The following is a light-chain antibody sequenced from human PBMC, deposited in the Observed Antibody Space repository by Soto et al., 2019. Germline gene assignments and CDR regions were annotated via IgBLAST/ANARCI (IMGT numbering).Light chain of an antibody. J-gene: IGKJ1*01. CDR2: NAS. CDR1: QSISIW. CDR3: QQYSTYTPRT. Sequence: DIQMTQSPSTLSASVGDRVTITCRASQSISIWLAWYQQKPGKAPKILLYNASSLESGVPSRFSGSGSGTEFTLTISSLQPDDFATYYCQQYSTYTPRTFGQGTKVDIK. V-gene: IGKV1-5*03.